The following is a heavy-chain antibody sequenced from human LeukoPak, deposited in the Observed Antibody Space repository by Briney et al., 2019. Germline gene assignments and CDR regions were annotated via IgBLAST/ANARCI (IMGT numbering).Heavy chain of an antibody. J-gene: IGHJ3*02. CDR2: IYSDINR. V-gene: IGHV3-53*01. D-gene: IGHD4-23*01. CDR3: AREVYGGNSDGFDI. CDR1: GPNVIVNY. Sequence: GRSLRLSCAASGPNVIVNYMSCVSKAPGKRLEWVSVIYSDINRAYADSVKGRFTISRDNSKNTLYLQMNSLRAEDTAIYYCAREVYGGNSDGFDIWGQGTVVTVSS.